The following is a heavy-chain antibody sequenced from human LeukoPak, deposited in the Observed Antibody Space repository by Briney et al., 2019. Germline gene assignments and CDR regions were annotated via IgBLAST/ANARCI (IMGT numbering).Heavy chain of an antibody. D-gene: IGHD3-22*01. J-gene: IGHJ4*02. V-gene: IGHV4-30-4*01. CDR3: ARVYYYDNSGYGKDYFDY. Sequence: SQTLSLTCTVSGGSISSGDYYWSWIRQPPGKGLEWIGYIYYSGSTYYNPSLKSRATISVDTSKNQFSLKLSSVTAADTAVYYCARVYYYDNSGYGKDYFDYWGQGTLVTVSS. CDR2: IYYSGST. CDR1: GGSISSGDYY.